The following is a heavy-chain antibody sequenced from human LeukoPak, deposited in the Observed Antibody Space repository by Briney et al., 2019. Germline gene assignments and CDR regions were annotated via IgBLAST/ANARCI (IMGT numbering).Heavy chain of an antibody. J-gene: IGHJ4*02. Sequence: GGSLRLSCAASGFTFSSYAMSWVRQAPGKGLEWVSAISGSGGSTYYADSVKGRFTISGDNSKNTLYLQMNSLRAEDTAVYYCAKYVFPEAFIVVVPAAIRSNFDYWGQGTLVTVSS. V-gene: IGHV3-23*01. CDR3: AKYVFPEAFIVVVPAAIRSNFDY. CDR1: GFTFSSYA. D-gene: IGHD2-2*02. CDR2: ISGSGGST.